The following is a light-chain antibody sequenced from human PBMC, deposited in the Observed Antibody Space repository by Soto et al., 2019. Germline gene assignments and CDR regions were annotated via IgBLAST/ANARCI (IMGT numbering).Light chain of an antibody. CDR2: DAS. Sequence: DIQMSQSPSTLSSSVGDRVAITCRASQSITIWVAWYQQKPGKAPKLLIYDASSLESRVPSRFSGSGSGTEFTLTISSLQPDDFATYYCQQYFSYPLTFGGGTKV. V-gene: IGKV1-5*01. CDR1: QSITIW. J-gene: IGKJ4*01. CDR3: QQYFSYPLT.